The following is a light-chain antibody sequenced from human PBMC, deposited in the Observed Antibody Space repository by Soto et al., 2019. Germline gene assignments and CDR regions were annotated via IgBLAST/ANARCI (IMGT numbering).Light chain of an antibody. CDR1: QSVSSSY. CDR3: QQYGSSPGT. V-gene: IGKV3-20*01. J-gene: IGKJ3*01. Sequence: EIVLTQSPGTLSLSPGERATLSCRASQSVSSSYLAWYQQKPGQAPRLLIYGAFSRATGIPDRFRGSGSGTDFTLTISRLEPEDFGVYYCQQYGSSPGTFGPGTKVDIK. CDR2: GAF.